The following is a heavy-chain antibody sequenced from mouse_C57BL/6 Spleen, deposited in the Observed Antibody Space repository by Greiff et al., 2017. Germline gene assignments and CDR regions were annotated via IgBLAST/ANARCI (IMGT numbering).Heavy chain of an antibody. CDR2: IRLKSDNYAT. CDR1: GFTFSNYW. V-gene: IGHV6-3*01. J-gene: IGHJ3*01. Sequence: EVMLVESGGGLVQPGGSMKLSCVASGFTFSNYWMNWVRQSPEKGLEWVAQIRLKSDNYATHYAESVKGRFTISRDDSKSSVYLQMNNLRAEDTGIYYCTSLNWDGAWFAYWGQGTLVTVSA. D-gene: IGHD4-1*02. CDR3: TSLNWDGAWFAY.